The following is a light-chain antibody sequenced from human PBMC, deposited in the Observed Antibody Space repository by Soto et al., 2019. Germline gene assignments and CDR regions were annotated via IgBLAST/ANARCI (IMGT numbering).Light chain of an antibody. V-gene: IGKV3-20*01. CDR3: QQYGSSPPT. CDR2: ATS. J-gene: IGKJ1*01. CDR1: QTVNSDY. Sequence: EIVFAQSPATPSFSPGERATPSRKASQTVNSDYLAWFQQRPGQAPRLLIFATSRRATDIPDRFSGSGSGTDFTLAIRRLEPEDFALYYCQQYGSSPPTFGQGTKVDIK.